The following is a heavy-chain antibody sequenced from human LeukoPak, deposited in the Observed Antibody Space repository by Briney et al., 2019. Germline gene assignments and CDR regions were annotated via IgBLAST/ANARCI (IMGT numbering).Heavy chain of an antibody. J-gene: IGHJ4*02. D-gene: IGHD3-22*01. CDR2: IYHSGST. Sequence: SETLSLTCAVSGGSISSGGYSWSWIRQPPGKGLEWIGYIYHSGSTYYNPSLKSRVTISVDTSKNRFSLKLSSVTAADTAVYYCSSGPYFDYWGQGTLVTVSS. V-gene: IGHV4-30-2*01. CDR1: GGSISSGGYS. CDR3: SSGPYFDY.